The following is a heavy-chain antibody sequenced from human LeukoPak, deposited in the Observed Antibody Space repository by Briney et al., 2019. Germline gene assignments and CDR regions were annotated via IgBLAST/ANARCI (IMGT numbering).Heavy chain of an antibody. J-gene: IGHJ3*02. CDR3: ARVPIFGVGPLLDAFDI. Sequence: ASVKVSCKASVYTFTSYYMHWVRQAPGQGLEWMGIINPSGGTTSYAQKFQGRVTMTRDTSTSTVYMELSSLRSEDTAVYYCARVPIFGVGPLLDAFDIWGQGTMVTVSS. CDR1: VYTFTSYY. V-gene: IGHV1-46*01. CDR2: INPSGGTT. D-gene: IGHD3-3*02.